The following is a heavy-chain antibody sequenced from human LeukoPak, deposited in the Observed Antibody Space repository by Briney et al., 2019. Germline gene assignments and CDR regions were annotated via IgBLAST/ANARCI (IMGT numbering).Heavy chain of an antibody. J-gene: IGHJ4*02. V-gene: IGHV4-38-2*02. CDR2: DHHSGAT. D-gene: IGHD2/OR15-2a*01. CDR1: GYSISRGYH. CDR3: ARIYFNPDF. Sequence: SETLSLTCSVSGYSISRGYHWALVRPPPGKGLEWIGSDHHSGATYYNPSLSSRLTISADTSKNQFSLKMNSVTAADTAVYYCARIYFNPDFWGQGTLVSVSS.